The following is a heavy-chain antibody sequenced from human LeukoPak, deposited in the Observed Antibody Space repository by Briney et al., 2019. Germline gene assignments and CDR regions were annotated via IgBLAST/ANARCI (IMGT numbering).Heavy chain of an antibody. CDR1: GGSISSGGYY. Sequence: SQTLSLTCTVSGGSISSGGYYWSWIRQHPEKGLEWIGYIYYSGSTYYNPSLKSRVTISVDTSKNQFSLKLSSVTAADTAVYYCARVVVVAADSRYYYYYGMDVWGQGTTVTVSS. J-gene: IGHJ6*02. D-gene: IGHD2-15*01. CDR3: ARVVVVAADSRYYYYYGMDV. CDR2: IYYSGST. V-gene: IGHV4-31*03.